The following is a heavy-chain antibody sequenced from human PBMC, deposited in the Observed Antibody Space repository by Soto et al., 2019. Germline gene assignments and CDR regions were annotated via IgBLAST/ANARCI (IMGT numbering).Heavy chain of an antibody. CDR3: AKDPNYYDSSEIDY. J-gene: IGHJ4*02. CDR2: ISGSGGST. CDR1: GFTFSSYA. V-gene: IGHV3-23*01. Sequence: PGGSLRLSCAASGFTFSSYAMSWVRQAPGKGLEWVSAISGSGGSTYYADSVKGRFTISRDNSKNTLYLQMNSLRAEDTAVYYCAKDPNYYDSSEIDYWGQGTLVTVS. D-gene: IGHD3-22*01.